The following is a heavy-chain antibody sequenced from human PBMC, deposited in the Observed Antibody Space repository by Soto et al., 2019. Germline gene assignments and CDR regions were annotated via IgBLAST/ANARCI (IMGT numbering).Heavy chain of an antibody. CDR1: GFTFSSYG. Sequence: GGSLRLSCAASGFTFSSYGMHWVRQAPGKGLEWVAVISYDGSNKYYADSVKGRFTISRDNSKNTLYLQMNSLRAEDTAVYYCAKTSLAWGVDDAFDIWGQGTMVTVSS. CDR2: ISYDGSNK. J-gene: IGHJ3*02. D-gene: IGHD3-10*01. CDR3: AKTSLAWGVDDAFDI. V-gene: IGHV3-30*18.